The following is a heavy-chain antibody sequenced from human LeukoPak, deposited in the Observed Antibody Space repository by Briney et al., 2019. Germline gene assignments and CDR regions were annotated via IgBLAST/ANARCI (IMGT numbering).Heavy chain of an antibody. CDR1: GFTFSSYG. CDR3: ASSLGYCSSTSCYPFS. Sequence: GGSLRLSCAASGFTFSSYGMHWVRQAPGKGLEWVAVITYDGSSTYYADSVKGRFTISRDNSKNTLYLQMNSLRAEDTAVYYCASSLGYCSSTSCYPFSWGQGTLVTVSS. CDR2: ITYDGSST. D-gene: IGHD2-2*01. J-gene: IGHJ4*02. V-gene: IGHV3-30*03.